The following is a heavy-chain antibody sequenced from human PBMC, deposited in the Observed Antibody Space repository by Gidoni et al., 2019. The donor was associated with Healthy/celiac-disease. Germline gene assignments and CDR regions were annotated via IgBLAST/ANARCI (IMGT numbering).Heavy chain of an antibody. V-gene: IGHV3-30*03. CDR1: GFTLSSYG. D-gene: IGHD6-13*01. J-gene: IGHJ5*02. Sequence: QVQLVESGGGVVQPGRSLRLSCAASGFTLSSYGMHWVRQAPGKGLEWVAVISYDGSNKYYADSVKGRFTISRDNSKNTLYLQMNSLRAEDTAVYYCAREAAAGFMGWFDPWGQGTLVTVSS. CDR2: ISYDGSNK. CDR3: AREAAAGFMGWFDP.